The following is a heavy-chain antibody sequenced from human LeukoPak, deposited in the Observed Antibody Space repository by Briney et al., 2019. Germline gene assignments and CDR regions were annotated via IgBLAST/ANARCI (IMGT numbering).Heavy chain of an antibody. Sequence: ASVKVSCKASGGTFSSYAISWVRQAPGQGLEWMGGIIPIFGTANYAQKFQGRVTITADESTSTAYMELSSLRSEETAVYYCARGRPAGTDYWGQGTLVTVSS. J-gene: IGHJ4*02. CDR3: ARGRPAGTDY. CDR2: IIPIFGTA. CDR1: GGTFSSYA. D-gene: IGHD6-19*01. V-gene: IGHV1-69*01.